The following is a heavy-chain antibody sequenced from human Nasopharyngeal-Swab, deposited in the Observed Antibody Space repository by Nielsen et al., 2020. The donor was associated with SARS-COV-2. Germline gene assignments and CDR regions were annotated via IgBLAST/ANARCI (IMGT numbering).Heavy chain of an antibody. D-gene: IGHD6-13*01. CDR1: GFSFSTYW. V-gene: IGHV3-74*01. J-gene: IGHJ1*01. CDR3: ARDQTYSSSWYTKYFQH. Sequence: GGSLRLSCAASGFSFSTYWMDWVRQAPGKGPEWVSRIDNDGRRTFYADLVKGRFTISRDSTKNTLYLQMNSLRAEDTAVYYCARDQTYSSSWYTKYFQHWGQGTLVTVSS. CDR2: IDNDGRRT.